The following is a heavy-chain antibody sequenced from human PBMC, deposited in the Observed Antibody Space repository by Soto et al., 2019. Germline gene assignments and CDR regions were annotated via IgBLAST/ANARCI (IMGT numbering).Heavy chain of an antibody. D-gene: IGHD6-13*01. Sequence: SETLSLTCTVSGGSISSGGYYWSWIRQHPGKGLEWIGFIYYSGSTYYNPSLKSRVTISVDTSKNQFSLKLSSVTAADTAVYYCARHSAAYFDYWGQGTLVTVSS. CDR2: IYYSGST. V-gene: IGHV4-39*01. J-gene: IGHJ4*02. CDR3: ARHSAAYFDY. CDR1: GGSISSGGYY.